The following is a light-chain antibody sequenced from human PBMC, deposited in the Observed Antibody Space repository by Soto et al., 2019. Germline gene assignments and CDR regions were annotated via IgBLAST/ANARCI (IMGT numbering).Light chain of an antibody. CDR1: NIGSKI. CDR3: QVWAGSSARV. CDR2: DDD. V-gene: IGLV3-21*02. Sequence: SYELTQPPSVSVAPGQSARLTCGGDNIGSKIVHWYQQRPGQAPVLVVYDDDDRPSGIPERFSGSNSGSTATLTIRRVEAGDEADYYCQVWAGSSARVFGGGTKLHVL. J-gene: IGLJ2*01.